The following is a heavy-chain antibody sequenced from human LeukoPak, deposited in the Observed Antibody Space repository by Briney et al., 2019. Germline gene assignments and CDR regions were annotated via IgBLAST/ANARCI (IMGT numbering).Heavy chain of an antibody. V-gene: IGHV3-23*01. D-gene: IGHD4-23*01. Sequence: GASLRLSCVDSGFTFSSFAMSWVRQAPGRGLEWVSTISSSGSTTYYIDSVKGRFTIFRDNSRNTLYLQLNSLRGEDTAVYYCARETPAFDYWGQGTLVTVS. CDR1: GFTFSSFA. CDR3: ARETPAFDY. CDR2: ISSSGSTT. J-gene: IGHJ4*02.